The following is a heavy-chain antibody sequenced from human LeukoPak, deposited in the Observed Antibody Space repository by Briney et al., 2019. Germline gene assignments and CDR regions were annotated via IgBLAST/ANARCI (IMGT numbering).Heavy chain of an antibody. CDR1: GYSFTSYW. Sequence: GESLQISCKGSGYSFTSYWIGWVRQMPGKGPGWMGIIYPGDSDTRYSPSFQGQVTISADKSISTAYMQWSSLKASDTAMYYCARRPPPYCSSTSCQPVAFDIWGQGTMVTVSS. CDR3: ARRPPPYCSSTSCQPVAFDI. CDR2: IYPGDSDT. J-gene: IGHJ3*02. D-gene: IGHD2-2*01. V-gene: IGHV5-51*01.